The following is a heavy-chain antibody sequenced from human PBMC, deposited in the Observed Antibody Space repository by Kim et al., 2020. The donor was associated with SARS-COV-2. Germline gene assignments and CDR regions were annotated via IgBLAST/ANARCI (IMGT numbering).Heavy chain of an antibody. V-gene: IGHV3-30*02. J-gene: IGHJ6*02. CDR3: AKTRGGSYYYGMDV. Sequence: ADSVKGRFTISRDNSKNTLYLQMNSLRAEDTAVYYCAKTRGGSYYYGMDVWGQGPTVTVSS. D-gene: IGHD1-26*01.